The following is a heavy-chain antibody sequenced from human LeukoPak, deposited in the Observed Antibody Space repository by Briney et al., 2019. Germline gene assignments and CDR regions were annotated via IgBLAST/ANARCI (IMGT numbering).Heavy chain of an antibody. CDR3: AKYLLTMVRGVINAFDI. J-gene: IGHJ3*02. CDR1: GFTFSSYA. CDR2: ISGSGGST. V-gene: IGHV3-23*01. Sequence: PGGSLRLSCAASGFTFSSYAMSWVRQAPGKGLEWVSAISGSGGSTYYADSVKGRFTIYRDNSKNTLYLQMNSLRAEDTAVYYCAKYLLTMVRGVINAFDIWGQGTMVTVSS. D-gene: IGHD3-10*01.